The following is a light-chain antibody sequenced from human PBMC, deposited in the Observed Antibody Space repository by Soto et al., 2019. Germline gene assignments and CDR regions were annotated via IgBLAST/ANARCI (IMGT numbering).Light chain of an antibody. Sequence: QAVVTQPPSVSAAPGQKVTISCSGSSSNIGKNYVSWYQQFPGTAPKLLIYDNYKRPSGIPDRFSGSKSGTSATLSITGLQTGDEADYYCGAWDSSLSGGGVFGGGTKLTVL. CDR1: SSNIGKNY. CDR2: DNY. J-gene: IGLJ2*01. CDR3: GAWDSSLSGGGV. V-gene: IGLV1-51*01.